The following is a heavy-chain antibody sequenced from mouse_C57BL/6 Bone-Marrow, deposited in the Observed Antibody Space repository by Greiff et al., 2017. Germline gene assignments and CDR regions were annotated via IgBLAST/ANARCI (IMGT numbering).Heavy chain of an antibody. CDR2: INPNNSGT. CDR3: GRAWDWVPIWDFDV. CDR1: GYTFTDYA. D-gene: IGHD4-1*01. J-gene: IGHJ1*03. V-gene: IGHV1-26*01. Sequence: VQLQQSGPVLVRPGASVKMSCKASGYTFTDYAMNWVKQSPGKSLEWIGDINPNNSGTSYNQKFKGKATLTVDKSSSTAYMELRSLTSEDSAAYYCGRAWDWVPIWDFDVWGTGTTVTVSS.